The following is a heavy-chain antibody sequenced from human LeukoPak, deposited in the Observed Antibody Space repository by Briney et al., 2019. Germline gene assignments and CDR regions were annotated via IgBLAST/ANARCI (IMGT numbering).Heavy chain of an antibody. CDR3: ARLGDSSSRLYYFDY. CDR1: GGSISSYY. Sequence: PSETLSLTCTVSGGSISSYYWSWIRQPPGKGLEWIGYFHYSGSTNYNPSLKSRVTISVDTSKNQFSLKLSSVTAADTAVYYCARLGDSSSRLYYFDYWGHGTLVTVSS. D-gene: IGHD6-6*01. J-gene: IGHJ4*01. V-gene: IGHV4-59*08. CDR2: FHYSGST.